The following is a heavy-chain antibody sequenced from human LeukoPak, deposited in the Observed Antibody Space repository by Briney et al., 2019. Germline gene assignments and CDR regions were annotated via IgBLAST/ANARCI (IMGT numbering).Heavy chain of an antibody. Sequence: GGSLRLPCAASGFTFSSYAMHWVRQAPGKGLEWVAVISYDGSNKYYADSVKGRFTISRDNSKNTLYLQMNSLRAEDTAVYYCARGSWTVPAATGYWGQGTLVTVSS. D-gene: IGHD2-2*01. V-gene: IGHV3-30-3*01. CDR1: GFTFSSYA. CDR2: ISYDGSNK. J-gene: IGHJ4*02. CDR3: ARGSWTVPAATGY.